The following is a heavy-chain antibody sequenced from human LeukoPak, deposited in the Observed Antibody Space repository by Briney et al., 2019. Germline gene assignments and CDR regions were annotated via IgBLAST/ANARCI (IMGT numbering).Heavy chain of an antibody. Sequence: QAGGSLRLSCAASGFTFGDYAMNWVRQAPGKGLEWVALIRSKAYGGTAEYAASVKGRFIISRDNAKNTLYPQMNSLRAEDTAVYYCARVSQRRIDYWGQGTLVTVSS. D-gene: IGHD2-2*01. J-gene: IGHJ4*02. CDR1: GFTFGDYA. CDR3: ARVSQRRIDY. CDR2: IRSKAYGGTA. V-gene: IGHV3-49*04.